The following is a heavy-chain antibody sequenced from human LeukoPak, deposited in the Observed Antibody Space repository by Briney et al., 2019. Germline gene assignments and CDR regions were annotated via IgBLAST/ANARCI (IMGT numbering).Heavy chain of an antibody. CDR3: AKLNVWGSYRSYDAFDI. Sequence: GGSLRLSCAASGFTFSSYGMHWVRQAPGKGLEWVAFIRYDGSNKYYADSVKGRFTISRDNSKNTLYLQMNSLRAEDTAVYYCAKLNVWGSYRSYDAFDIWGQGTMVTVPS. J-gene: IGHJ3*02. CDR1: GFTFSSYG. D-gene: IGHD3-16*02. CDR2: IRYDGSNK. V-gene: IGHV3-30*02.